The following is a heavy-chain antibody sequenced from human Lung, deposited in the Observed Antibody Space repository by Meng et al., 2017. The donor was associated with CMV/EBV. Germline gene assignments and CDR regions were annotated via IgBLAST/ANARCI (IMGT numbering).Heavy chain of an antibody. Sequence: SCAASGFNFTTFWQTWGRQAPGKGLEWGANIKDDGSGQWYVDSVKGRFTISRDNVKQSVYLQMDRLRAEDTAVYYGGRYANSHYGMDDWGQGTTVTVSS. D-gene: IGHD2-21*01. CDR3: GRYANSHYGMDD. CDR1: GFNFTTFW. J-gene: IGHJ6*02. V-gene: IGHV3-7*01. CDR2: IKDDGSGQ.